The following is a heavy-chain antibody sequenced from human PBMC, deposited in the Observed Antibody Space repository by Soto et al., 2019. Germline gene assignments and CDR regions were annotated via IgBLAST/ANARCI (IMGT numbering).Heavy chain of an antibody. Sequence: SETLSLTCAVSGGSISSGGYSWSWIRQPPGKGLEWIGYIYHSGSTYYNPSLKRRVNISVDRSKNQFSLKLSSVTAADTAVYCCARGMTTVTTIEYWGQGTVVTVSS. V-gene: IGHV4-30-2*01. CDR2: IYHSGST. D-gene: IGHD4-4*01. CDR3: ARGMTTVTTIEY. CDR1: GGSISSGGYS. J-gene: IGHJ4*02.